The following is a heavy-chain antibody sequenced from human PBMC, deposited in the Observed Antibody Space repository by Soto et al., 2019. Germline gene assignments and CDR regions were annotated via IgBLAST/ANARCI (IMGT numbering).Heavy chain of an antibody. Sequence: TLSLTFTVSGGSISGGGFYWSWIRQHPGKGLEWIGYIYYSGSTYCNPSLKSRVTISVDTSKNQFSLKLSSVTAADTAVYYCERAQGNWFDPWGQGTLVTVSS. CDR3: ERAQGNWFDP. V-gene: IGHV4-31*03. J-gene: IGHJ5*02. CDR2: IYYSGST. CDR1: GGSISGGGFY.